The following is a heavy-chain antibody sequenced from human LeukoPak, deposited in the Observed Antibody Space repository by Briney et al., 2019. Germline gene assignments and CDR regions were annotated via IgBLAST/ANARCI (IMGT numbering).Heavy chain of an antibody. J-gene: IGHJ4*02. CDR1: GYTFSNYA. Sequence: ASVKVSCKGSGYTFSNYAIHWVRQAPGQGLEGRGGLNAGNGNSKSSREFQGRVSITGDTSATTVYMELSSLRSEDMAVYYCARVPIAGDLGSYCLDNWGQGTLVTVSS. V-gene: IGHV1-3*03. CDR3: ARVPIAGDLGSYCLDN. CDR2: LNAGNGNS. D-gene: IGHD2-8*02.